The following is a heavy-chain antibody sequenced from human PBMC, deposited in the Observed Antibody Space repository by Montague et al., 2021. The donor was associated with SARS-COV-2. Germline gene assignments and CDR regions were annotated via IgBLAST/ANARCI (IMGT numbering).Heavy chain of an antibody. D-gene: IGHD2-21*01. Sequence: SLRLSCAASGFIFDDYAMHWVRQVSGKGLEWVALITRDGSTTSYADSVKGRFTISRDNNKDSLYLQMTSLRTDDSAVYYCAHIVVVEAAVLDDVFDLWGHGTMVTVSS. CDR3: AHIVVVEAAVLDDVFDL. J-gene: IGHJ3*01. V-gene: IGHV3-43*02. CDR1: GFIFDDYA. CDR2: ITRDGSTT.